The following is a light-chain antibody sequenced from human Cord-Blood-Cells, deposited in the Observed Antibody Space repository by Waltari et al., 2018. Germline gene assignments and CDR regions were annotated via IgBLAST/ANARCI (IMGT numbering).Light chain of an antibody. CDR2: DVS. CDR1: SSDVGGYNY. Sequence: QSALTQPASVSGSPGQSLTISCTGTSSDVGGYNYVTWYQQHPGKAPNLMIYDVSKRPSGVSNRFSGSKSGNTASLTISGLQAEDEADYYCSSYTSSSTLVFGGGTKLTVL. CDR3: SSYTSSSTLV. J-gene: IGLJ3*02. V-gene: IGLV2-14*01.